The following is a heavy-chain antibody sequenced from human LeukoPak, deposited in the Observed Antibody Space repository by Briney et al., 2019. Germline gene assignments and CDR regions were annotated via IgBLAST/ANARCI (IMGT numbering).Heavy chain of an antibody. V-gene: IGHV1-69*01. Sequence: SVKVSCKASGGTFSSYAISWVRQAPGQGLEWMGGIIPIFGTANYAQKFQGRVTITADESTSTAYMELSSPRSEDTAVYYCAREGPQTGTTGAFDIWGQGTMVTVSS. CDR1: GGTFSSYA. D-gene: IGHD1-7*01. CDR3: AREGPQTGTTGAFDI. CDR2: IIPIFGTA. J-gene: IGHJ3*02.